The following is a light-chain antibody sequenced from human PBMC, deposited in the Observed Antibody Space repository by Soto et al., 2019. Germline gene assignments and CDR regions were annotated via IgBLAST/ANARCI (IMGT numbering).Light chain of an antibody. CDR2: AAS. V-gene: IGKV1-27*01. CDR3: QKYNSAPST. J-gene: IGKJ3*01. CDR1: QGISNY. Sequence: DIQMTQSPSSLSASVGDRVTITCRACQGISNYLAWYQQKPGKVPKLLIYAASTLQSGVPSRFSGSGSGTDFPLTISSLQPEDDATYYCQKYNSAPSTFGPGTKMDIK.